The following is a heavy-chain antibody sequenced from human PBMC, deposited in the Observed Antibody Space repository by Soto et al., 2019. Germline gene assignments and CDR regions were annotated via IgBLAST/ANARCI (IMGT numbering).Heavy chain of an antibody. Sequence: QVQLVQSGAEVKKPGSSVKVSCKASGGTFSRYSITWVRQAPGHGLEWIGRIIPIFGIASYAQKFQGRVTITADEYTSTAYMELSSLRSDDTAVYYCAREDRDRETGLVPASIDGMDVWCQGTTVTVSS. D-gene: IGHD2-2*01. V-gene: IGHV1-69*08. J-gene: IGHJ6*02. CDR3: AREDRDRETGLVPASIDGMDV. CDR1: GGTFSRYS. CDR2: IIPIFGIA.